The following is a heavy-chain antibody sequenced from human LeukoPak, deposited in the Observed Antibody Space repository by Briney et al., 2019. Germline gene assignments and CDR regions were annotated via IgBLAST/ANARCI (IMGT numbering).Heavy chain of an antibody. J-gene: IGHJ5*02. Sequence: ASVKVSCKASGGTFSSYAISWVRQAPGQGLEWMGGIIPIFGTANYAQKFQGRVTITADESTSTAYMELSSLRSEDTAVYYCARVVRGVPEINWFDPWGQGTLVTVSS. D-gene: IGHD3-10*01. CDR2: IIPIFGTA. CDR3: ARVVRGVPEINWFDP. V-gene: IGHV1-69*13. CDR1: GGTFSSYA.